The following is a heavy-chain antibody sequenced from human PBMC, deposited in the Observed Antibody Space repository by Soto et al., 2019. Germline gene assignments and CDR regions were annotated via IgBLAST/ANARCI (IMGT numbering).Heavy chain of an antibody. CDR1: GGAIRIFA. CDR3: ARDPRSGYDSDAFDI. J-gene: IGHJ3*02. CDR2: IIPIFGTA. Sequence: GASVEVCWKACGGAIRIFARWWVRQDTKQGLEWMGGIIPIFGTANYAQKFQGRVTITADESTSTAYMELSSLRSEDTAVYYCARDPRSGYDSDAFDIWGQGTMVTVSS. D-gene: IGHD5-12*01. V-gene: IGHV1-69*01.